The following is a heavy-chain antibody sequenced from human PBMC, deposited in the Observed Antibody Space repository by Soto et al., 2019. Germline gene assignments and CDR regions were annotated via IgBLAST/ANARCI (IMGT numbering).Heavy chain of an antibody. CDR1: GFTFSSYW. Sequence: GGSLRLSCAASGFTFSSYWMSWVRQAPGKGLEWVANIKQDGSEKYYVDSVKGRFTISRDNAKNSLYLQMNSLRAEDTAVYYCARDQPPKVVTRTGFDYWGQGTLVTVSS. J-gene: IGHJ4*02. CDR2: IKQDGSEK. V-gene: IGHV3-7*03. CDR3: ARDQPPKVVTRTGFDY. D-gene: IGHD2-21*02.